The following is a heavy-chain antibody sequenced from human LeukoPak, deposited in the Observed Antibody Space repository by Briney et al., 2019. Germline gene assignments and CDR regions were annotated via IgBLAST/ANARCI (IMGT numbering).Heavy chain of an antibody. CDR2: INHSGST. V-gene: IGHV4-34*01. Sequence: SETLSLTCAVYGGAFSGYYWSWIRQPPGKGLEWIGEINHSGSTSYNPSLKSRVTISVDTSKNQFSLKLSSVTAADTAVYYCARGPRITMVRGVIGCGMDVWGKGTTVTVSS. CDR3: ARGPRITMVRGVIGCGMDV. J-gene: IGHJ6*04. D-gene: IGHD3-10*01. CDR1: GGAFSGYY.